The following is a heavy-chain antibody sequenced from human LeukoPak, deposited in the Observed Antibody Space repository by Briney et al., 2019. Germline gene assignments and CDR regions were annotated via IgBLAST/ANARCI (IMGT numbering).Heavy chain of an antibody. CDR2: IYYSGST. CDR3: ARRVGHSYGVTGAGAFDI. J-gene: IGHJ3*02. V-gene: IGHV4-59*01. Sequence: SETLSLTCTVSGGSISSSYWSWIRQSPGKGLEWIAYIYYSGSTNYNPSLMSRVTISLDTPKNQFSLKLSSVTAADTAVYYCARRVGHSYGVTGAGAFDIWGQGTMVTVSS. CDR1: GGSISSSY. D-gene: IGHD5-18*01.